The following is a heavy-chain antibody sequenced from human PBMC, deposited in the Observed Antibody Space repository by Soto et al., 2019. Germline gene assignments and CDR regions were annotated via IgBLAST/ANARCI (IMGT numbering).Heavy chain of an antibody. V-gene: IGHV4-30-4*01. CDR3: ARGPSGDKVDY. CDR1: GGSISNVNDC. D-gene: IGHD7-27*01. J-gene: IGHJ4*02. Sequence: QVQLQESGPGLVKPSQTLSLTCIVSGGSISNVNDCWSWIRQRPDKGLEWIGHIYSGGSIYNNPSFTXXVTILVDTSKNPFSLQLSSVSAADTAVYYCARGPSGDKVDYWGQGTLVTVSS. CDR2: IYSGGSI.